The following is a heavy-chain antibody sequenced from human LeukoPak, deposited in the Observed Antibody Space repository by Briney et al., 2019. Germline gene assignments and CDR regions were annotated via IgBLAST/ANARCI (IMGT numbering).Heavy chain of an antibody. D-gene: IGHD5-24*01. J-gene: IGHJ6*02. CDR1: GFTFSSYA. CDR2: ISGSGGST. CDR3: AKDQMATIRYGMDV. Sequence: SGGSLRLSCAASGFTFSSYAISWVRQAPGKGLEWVSAISGSGGSTYYADSVKGRFTISRDNSKNTLYLQMNSLRAEDTAVYYCAKDQMATIRYGMDVWGQGTTVTVSS. V-gene: IGHV3-23*01.